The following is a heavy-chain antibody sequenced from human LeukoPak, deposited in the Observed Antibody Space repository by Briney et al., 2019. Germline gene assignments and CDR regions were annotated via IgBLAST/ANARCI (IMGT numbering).Heavy chain of an antibody. V-gene: IGHV1-69*04. D-gene: IGHD3-10*01. CDR1: GGTFSSYA. Sequence: SVKVSCKASGGTFSSYAISWARQAPGQGLEWMGRIIPIVGRAKYAQKFQGRVTITADKSTSTAYMELSSLRSEDTAVYYCVRDVAYGSGSYYLGYWGQGTLVTVSS. CDR2: IIPIVGRA. CDR3: VRDVAYGSGSYYLGY. J-gene: IGHJ4*02.